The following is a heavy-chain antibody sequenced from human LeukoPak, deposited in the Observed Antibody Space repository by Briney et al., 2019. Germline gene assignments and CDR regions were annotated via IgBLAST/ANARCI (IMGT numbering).Heavy chain of an antibody. Sequence: SETLSLTCTDSGGSISSYYWSWIRQPPGKGLESIGHIYYSGSTNYNPSLKSRVTISVDTSKNQFSLKLSSVTAADTAVYYCARRIGMSGSYFRNNWFDPWGQGTLVTASS. D-gene: IGHD1-26*01. CDR3: ARRIGMSGSYFRNNWFDP. CDR2: IYYSGST. CDR1: GGSISSYY. V-gene: IGHV4-59*01. J-gene: IGHJ5*02.